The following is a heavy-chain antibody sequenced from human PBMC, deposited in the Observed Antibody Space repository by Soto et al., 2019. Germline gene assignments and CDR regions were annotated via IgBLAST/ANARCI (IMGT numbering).Heavy chain of an antibody. CDR1: GFSFSIYS. Sequence: PGGSLRLSCAASGFSFSIYSYNWVRQAPGKGLEWLSYISPAGSSIYYADSVKGRSTISRDSARDSVYLQMNSLRAEDTAVYYCTKDRGGSGAFDIWGQGTMVTVSS. CDR2: ISPAGSSI. D-gene: IGHD3-10*01. CDR3: TKDRGGSGAFDI. V-gene: IGHV3-48*01. J-gene: IGHJ3*02.